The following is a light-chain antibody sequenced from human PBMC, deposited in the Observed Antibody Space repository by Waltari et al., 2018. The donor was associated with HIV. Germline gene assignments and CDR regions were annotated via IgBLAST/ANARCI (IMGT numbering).Light chain of an antibody. J-gene: IGKJ5*01. CDR3: QQTNYFPIT. CDR1: QGISSW. Sequence: DIQMTQFPSSMSASLGDRVTLTCRATQGISSWLAWYQQKPGKAPKLLISGASILERGISSRFSGKGSGTDFTLTITSLQPEDVAIYYCQQTNYFPITFGQGTRLEIK. CDR2: GAS. V-gene: IGKV1D-12*01.